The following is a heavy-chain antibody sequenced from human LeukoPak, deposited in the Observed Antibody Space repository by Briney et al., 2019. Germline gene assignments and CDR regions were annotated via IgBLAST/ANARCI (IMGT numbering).Heavy chain of an antibody. Sequence: GGSLRLSCAASGFTFSNYWMHWVRQAPGKGLEWVAVISYDGSNKYYADSVKGRFTISRDNSKNTLYLQMNSLRAEDTAVYYCAKDRLRGVIPYYFDYWGQGTLVTVSS. CDR1: GFTFSNYW. CDR2: ISYDGSNK. D-gene: IGHD3-10*01. J-gene: IGHJ4*02. CDR3: AKDRLRGVIPYYFDY. V-gene: IGHV3-30*18.